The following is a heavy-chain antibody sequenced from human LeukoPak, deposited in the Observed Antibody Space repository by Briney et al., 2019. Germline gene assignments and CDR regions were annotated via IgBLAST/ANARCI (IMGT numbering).Heavy chain of an antibody. D-gene: IGHD6-13*01. CDR3: AIRFGRLEAGGTPFDS. Sequence: GGSLRLSCAASGFTFSRHWMSWVRQASGKGLEWVATIKQEGSEHYYVDSVKGRFTISRDNAKNSLYLQMNSLRAEDTALYYCAIRFGRLEAGGTPFDSWGQGTLVTVSS. J-gene: IGHJ4*02. V-gene: IGHV3-7*01. CDR1: GFTFSRHW. CDR2: IKQEGSEH.